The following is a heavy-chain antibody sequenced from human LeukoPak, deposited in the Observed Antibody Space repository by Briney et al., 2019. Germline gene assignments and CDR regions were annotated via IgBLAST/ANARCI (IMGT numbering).Heavy chain of an antibody. CDR3: ARGGDCDWLLGDY. J-gene: IGHJ4*02. Sequence: ASVKVSCKASGGTFSSYAISWVRQAPGQGLEWMGRIIPILGIANYAQKFQGRVTITADKSTSTAYMELSSLRSEDTAVYYCARGGDCDWLLGDYWGQGTLVTVSS. CDR1: GGTFSSYA. CDR2: IIPILGIA. D-gene: IGHD3-9*01. V-gene: IGHV1-69*04.